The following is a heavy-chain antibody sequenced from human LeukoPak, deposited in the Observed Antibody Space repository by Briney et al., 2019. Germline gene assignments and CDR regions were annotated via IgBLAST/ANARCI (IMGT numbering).Heavy chain of an antibody. CDR1: GGSLTNSDYY. CDR2: IHYTGTP. D-gene: IGHD3-10*01. J-gene: IGHJ4*02. CDR3: ASYFASRSSRFDY. Sequence: PSETLSLTCTVSGGSLTNSDYYWGWIRQPPGKGLECIGSIHYTGTPCFNPSLTSRATIAVDTSKNQFSLKLISVPAAGTAVYFCASYFASRSSRFDYWGQGSLVTVSS. V-gene: IGHV4-39*01.